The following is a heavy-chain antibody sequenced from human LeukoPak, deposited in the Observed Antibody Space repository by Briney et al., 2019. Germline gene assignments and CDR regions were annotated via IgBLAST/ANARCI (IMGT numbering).Heavy chain of an antibody. V-gene: IGHV3-7*01. CDR1: GFTFSSYW. D-gene: IGHD4-17*01. CDR3: VRMGRYGDYDY. CDR2: IKQDGNEK. J-gene: IGHJ4*02. Sequence: QTGGSLRLSCAASGFTFSSYWMSWVRQAPGKGLEWVANIKQDGNEKYYVDSVKGRFTISRDNAKNSLYLQMNSLRAEDTAVYYCVRMGRYGDYDYWGQGTLVTVSS.